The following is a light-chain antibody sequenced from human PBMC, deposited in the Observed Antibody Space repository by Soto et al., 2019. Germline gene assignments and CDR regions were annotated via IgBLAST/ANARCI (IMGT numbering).Light chain of an antibody. Sequence: SYVLTQPPSVSAAPGQTARITCGGDDIGSKSVHWYQQKPGQAPVLVVYEDRARPSGIPERISGSNSGNTATLTISRVEDGDEADYYCQVWDSSNYHYVFGSGTKLTAL. CDR1: DIGSKS. V-gene: IGLV3-21*02. CDR2: EDR. J-gene: IGLJ1*01. CDR3: QVWDSSNYHYV.